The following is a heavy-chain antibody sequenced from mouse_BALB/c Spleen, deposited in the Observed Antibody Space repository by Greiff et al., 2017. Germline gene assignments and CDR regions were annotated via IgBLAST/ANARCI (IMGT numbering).Heavy chain of an antibody. V-gene: IGHV1-69*01. CDR2: IDTSDSYT. CDR1: GYTFTDYW. D-gene: IGHD1-1*01. J-gene: IGHJ3*01. Sequence: QVQLKQPGAELVMPGASVKMSCKASGYTFTDYWMHWVKQRPGQGLEWIGAIDTSDSYTSYNQKFKGKATLTVDESSSTAYMQLSSLTSEDSAVYYCARVTTGVEGFAYWGQGTLVTVSA. CDR3: ARVTTGVEGFAY.